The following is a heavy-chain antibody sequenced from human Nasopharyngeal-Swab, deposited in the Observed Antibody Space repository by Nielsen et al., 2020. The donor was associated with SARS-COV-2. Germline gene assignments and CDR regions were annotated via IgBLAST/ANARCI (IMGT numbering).Heavy chain of an antibody. CDR2: ISYDGSNK. V-gene: IGHV3-30-3*01. J-gene: IGHJ4*02. D-gene: IGHD3-22*01. CDR3: ARDQYYYDSSGGEGYFDY. Sequence: WIRQPPGEGLEWVAVISYDGSNKYYADSVKGRFTISRDNSKNTLYLKMNSLRAEDTAVYYCARDQYYYDSSGGEGYFDYWGQGTLVTVSS.